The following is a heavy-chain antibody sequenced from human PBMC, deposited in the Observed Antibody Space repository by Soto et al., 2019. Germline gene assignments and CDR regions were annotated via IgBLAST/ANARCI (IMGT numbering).Heavy chain of an antibody. CDR3: ARGGANYYDSSGYYLGSGAFDI. CDR2: IYYSGST. V-gene: IGHV4-31*03. D-gene: IGHD3-22*01. CDR1: GGSISSGGYY. J-gene: IGHJ3*02. Sequence: SETLSLTCTVSGGSISSGGYYWSWIRQHPGKGLEWIGYIYYSGSTYYNPSLKSRVTISVDRSKNQFSLKLSSVTAADTAVYYCARGGANYYDSSGYYLGSGAFDIWGQGTMVT.